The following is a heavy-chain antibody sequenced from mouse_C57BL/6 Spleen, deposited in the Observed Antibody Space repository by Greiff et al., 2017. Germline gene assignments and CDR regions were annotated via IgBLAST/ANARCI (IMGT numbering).Heavy chain of an antibody. CDR2: IDPSDSYT. CDR1: GYTFTSYW. V-gene: IGHV1-69*01. J-gene: IGHJ4*01. Sequence: VQLQQPGAELVMPGASVKLSCKASGYTFTSYWMHWVKQRPGQGLEWIGEIDPSDSYTNYNQKFKGKSTLTVDKSSSTAYMQLSSLTSEDSAVYYCAREGRGNYDYAMDHWGQGTSVTVSS. D-gene: IGHD2-1*01. CDR3: AREGRGNYDYAMDH.